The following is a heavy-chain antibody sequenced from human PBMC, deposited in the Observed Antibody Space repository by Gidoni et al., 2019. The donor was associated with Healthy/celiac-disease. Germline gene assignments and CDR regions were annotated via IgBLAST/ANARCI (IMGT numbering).Heavy chain of an antibody. Sequence: EVQLLESGGGLVQPGGSLGLSCSASGFTFSSYARSWVRQAQGKGLSWFSAISGRGGSTYDADSVKGRFTISRDNSKNTLYLQMNSLRAEDTAVYYCAKDTSGSDGWFDPWGQGTLVTVSS. D-gene: IGHD1-26*01. CDR2: ISGRGGST. CDR3: AKDTSGSDGWFDP. J-gene: IGHJ5*02. CDR1: GFTFSSYA. V-gene: IGHV3-23*01.